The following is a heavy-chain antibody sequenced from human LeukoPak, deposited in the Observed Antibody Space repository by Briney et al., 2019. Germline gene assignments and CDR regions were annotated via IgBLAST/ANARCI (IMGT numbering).Heavy chain of an antibody. CDR3: ARAQAAFDI. J-gene: IGHJ3*02. CDR2: IYYSGST. CDR1: GGSISSYY. V-gene: IGHV4-59*01. Sequence: SETLSLTCTVSGGSISSYYWSWIRQPPGKGLQWSGYIYYSGSTNYNPSLKSRVTISVDTSKNQFSLKLSSVTAADTAVYYCARAQAAFDIWGQGTMVTVSS.